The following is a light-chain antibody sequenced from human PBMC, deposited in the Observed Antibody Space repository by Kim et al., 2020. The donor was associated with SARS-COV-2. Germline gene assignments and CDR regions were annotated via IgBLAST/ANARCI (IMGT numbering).Light chain of an antibody. CDR3: QQSYITPLT. V-gene: IGKV1-39*01. CDR2: AAS. Sequence: DIQLTQSPSSLSASVGDRVTITCRASQSISNFLNWYQQKPGKAPMLLIYAASSLHSGVPSKFSGSGSGTDFTLSISSLQPEDFATYYCQQSYITPLTFGGGTKV. CDR1: QSISNF. J-gene: IGKJ4*01.